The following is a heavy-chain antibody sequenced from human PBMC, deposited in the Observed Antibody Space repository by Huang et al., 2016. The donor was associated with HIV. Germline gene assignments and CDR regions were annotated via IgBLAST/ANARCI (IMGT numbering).Heavy chain of an antibody. CDR1: GGTFSSYA. J-gene: IGHJ4*02. D-gene: IGHD3-22*01. V-gene: IGHV1-69*13. Sequence: SSVKVSCKASGGTFSSYAISWVRQAPGQGLEWMGGIIPIFGTANYAQKFQGRVTITADESKSTAYMELSSLRSEDTAVYYCARARGYYDSSVSYYFDYWGQGTLVTVSS. CDR3: ARARGYYDSSVSYYFDY. CDR2: IIPIFGTA.